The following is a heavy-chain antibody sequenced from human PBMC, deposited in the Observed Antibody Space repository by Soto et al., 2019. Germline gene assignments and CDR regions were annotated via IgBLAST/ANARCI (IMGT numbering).Heavy chain of an antibody. J-gene: IGHJ4*02. CDR3: ARDLGGQIVDY. V-gene: IGHV1-18*01. Sequence: QVQLVQSGAEVKKPGASVKVSCKASGYTFTSYGISWVRQAPGQGLEWMGWISGYNGNTKYAQKLQGRVTMNPDTSTSTAYREVRSLRSDDTAVYYCARDLGGQIVDYWGQGTLVTVSS. CDR1: GYTFTSYG. CDR2: ISGYNGNT. D-gene: IGHD3-22*01.